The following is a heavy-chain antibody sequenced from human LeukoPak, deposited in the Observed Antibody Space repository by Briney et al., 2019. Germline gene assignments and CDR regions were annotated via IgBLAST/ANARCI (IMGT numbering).Heavy chain of an antibody. J-gene: IGHJ4*02. CDR3: ARAPEREYFDY. CDR2: ISSSGSTI. V-gene: IGHV3-48*03. Sequence: PGGSLRLSCAASGFTFSSYEMNWVRQAPGKGLEWVSYISSSGSTIYYADSVKGRFTISRDNAKNSLYLQMNSLRAEDTAVYYCARAPEREYFDYWGQGTLVTVSS. D-gene: IGHD1-26*01. CDR1: GFTFSSYE.